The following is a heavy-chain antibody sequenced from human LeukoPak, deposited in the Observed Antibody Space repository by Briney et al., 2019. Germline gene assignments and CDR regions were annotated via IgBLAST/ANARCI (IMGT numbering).Heavy chain of an antibody. V-gene: IGHV4-59*01. CDR3: ARVSTDYYDSSGYYNRRYFGY. CDR2: IYYSGST. CDR1: LGSISSYY. Sequence: SETLSLACTVSLGSISSYYWSWIRQPPGKGLEWIGDIYYSGSTNYNPSLKSRVTISVDTSKNQFSLKLSSVTAADTPVYYCARVSTDYYDSSGYYNRRYFGYWGQGTLVTVSS. J-gene: IGHJ4*02. D-gene: IGHD3-22*01.